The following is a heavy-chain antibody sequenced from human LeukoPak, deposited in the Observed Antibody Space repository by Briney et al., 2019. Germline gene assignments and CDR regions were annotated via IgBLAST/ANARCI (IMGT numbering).Heavy chain of an antibody. J-gene: IGHJ4*02. D-gene: IGHD6-19*01. CDR2: ISSYNGNI. V-gene: IGHV1-18*01. CDR1: GYTFTSHG. CDR3: AREGYSSGWYYFDY. Sequence: ASVKVSCKTSGYTFTSHGISWVRQAPGQVLEWMGWISSYNGNINYTQKLQGRVTMTTDTSTSTAYMELRSLRFDDTAVYYCAREGYSSGWYYFDYWGQGTLVTVSS.